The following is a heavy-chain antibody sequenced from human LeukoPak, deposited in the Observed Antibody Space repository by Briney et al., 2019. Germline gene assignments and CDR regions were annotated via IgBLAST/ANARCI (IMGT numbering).Heavy chain of an antibody. J-gene: IGHJ4*02. CDR1: GFTFSSYA. D-gene: IGHD3-10*01. CDR2: ISSSGGNT. Sequence: GGSLRLSCEASGFTFSSYAMSWVRQAPGKGLEWVSAISSSGGNTFYADSVKGRFTISRDNAKNSLYLQMNSLRAEDTAVYYCARDYLGLWAHWGQGTLVTVSS. V-gene: IGHV3-23*01. CDR3: ARDYLGLWAH.